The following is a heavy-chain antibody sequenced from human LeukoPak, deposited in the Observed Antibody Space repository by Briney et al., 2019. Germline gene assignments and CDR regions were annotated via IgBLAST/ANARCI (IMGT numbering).Heavy chain of an antibody. CDR1: GFTFSSYC. CDR3: AKDRSAYSYGRNYYFDY. V-gene: IGHV3-33*06. CDR2: IWYDGSNK. Sequence: SGGSLRLSCAASGFTFSSYCMHWVRQAPGKGLEWVAVIWYDGSNKYNADSVKGRFTISRDNSKNTLYLQMNSLRAEDTAVYYCAKDRSAYSYGRNYYFDYWGQGTLVTVSS. D-gene: IGHD5-18*01. J-gene: IGHJ4*02.